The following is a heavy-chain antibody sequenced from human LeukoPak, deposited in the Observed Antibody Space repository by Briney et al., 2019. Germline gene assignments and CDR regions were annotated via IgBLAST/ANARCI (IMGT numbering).Heavy chain of an antibody. CDR1: GFTFSNYG. Sequence: GGSLRLSCAASGFTFSNYGMHWVRQAPGKGLEWVAFTWKDGNDKYYADSVKGRFTISRDNSKNTLYLQMNSLRGEDTAVYYCAKQTDVPGSHDTADYWGQGTLVTVSS. CDR3: AKQTDVPGSHDTADY. V-gene: IGHV3-30*02. D-gene: IGHD3-22*01. CDR2: TWKDGNDK. J-gene: IGHJ4*02.